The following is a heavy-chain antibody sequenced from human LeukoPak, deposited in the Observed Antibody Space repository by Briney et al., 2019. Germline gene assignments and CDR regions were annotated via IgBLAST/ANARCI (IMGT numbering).Heavy chain of an antibody. D-gene: IGHD1-1*01. CDR3: AKEQGTRTEWYFDY. CDR2: LKSKTDGGTT. V-gene: IGHV3-15*01. J-gene: IGHJ4*02. Sequence: GGSLRLSCAASGFTFSNAWMSWVRQAPGKGLEWVGRLKSKTDGGTTDYAAPVKGRFTISRDDSKNTLYLQMNSLKTGDTAVYYCAKEQGTRTEWYFDYWGQGTLVTVSS. CDR1: GFTFSNAW.